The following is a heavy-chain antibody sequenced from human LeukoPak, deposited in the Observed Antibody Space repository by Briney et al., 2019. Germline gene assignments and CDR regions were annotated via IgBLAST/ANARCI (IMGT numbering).Heavy chain of an antibody. D-gene: IGHD3-22*01. J-gene: IGHJ3*02. CDR2: ISGSGGNT. V-gene: IGHV3-23*01. CDR3: AKDFSMIVVVGAFDI. Sequence: GGSLRLSCAASGFTFSSYAMSWVRRAPGKGLEWVSAISGSGGNTYYADSVKGRFTISRDNSKNTLYLQMNSLRAEDTAVYYCAKDFSMIVVVGAFDIWGQGTMVTVSS. CDR1: GFTFSSYA.